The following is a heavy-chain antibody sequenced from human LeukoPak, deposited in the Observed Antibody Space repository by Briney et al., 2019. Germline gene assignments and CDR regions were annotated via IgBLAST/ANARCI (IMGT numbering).Heavy chain of an antibody. J-gene: IGHJ4*02. Sequence: GWSLRLSCAASGFTFSSYAMSWVRQAPGKGLEWVSAISGSGGSTYYAVSVKGRFTISRRNAKNTLSLQMSSLRTEDKAVDYCARGITMVRGSGLAYWGQGTLVTVSS. CDR3: ARGITMVRGSGLAY. CDR2: ISGSGGST. CDR1: GFTFSSYA. D-gene: IGHD3-10*01. V-gene: IGHV3-23*01.